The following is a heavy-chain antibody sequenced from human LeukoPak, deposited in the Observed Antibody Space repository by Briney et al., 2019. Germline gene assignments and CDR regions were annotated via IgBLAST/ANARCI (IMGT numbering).Heavy chain of an antibody. J-gene: IGHJ4*02. Sequence: PSETLSLTCTVSGGSISSYYWSWIRQPPGKGLEWIGYIYYSGSTNYNPSLKSRVTMSVDTSKNQFSLKLSSVTAADTAVYYCAREVRYSSSWYYDYWGQGTLVTVSS. CDR3: AREVRYSSSWYYDY. CDR1: GGSISSYY. D-gene: IGHD6-13*01. CDR2: IYYSGST. V-gene: IGHV4-59*12.